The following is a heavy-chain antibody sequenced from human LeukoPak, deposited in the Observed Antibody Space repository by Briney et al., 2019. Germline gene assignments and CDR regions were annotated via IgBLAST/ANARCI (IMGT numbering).Heavy chain of an antibody. CDR2: ISSSGSTI. V-gene: IGHV3-48*03. CDR3: AKDGPLGKAVAGVAFDI. Sequence: HPGGSLRLSWAASGFTFSSYEMNWVRQAPGKGLEWVSYISSSGSTIYYADSVKGRFTISRDSSKNTLYLQMNSLRADGTAIYYCAKDGPLGKAVAGVAFDIWGQGTMVTVSS. J-gene: IGHJ3*02. D-gene: IGHD6-19*01. CDR1: GFTFSSYE.